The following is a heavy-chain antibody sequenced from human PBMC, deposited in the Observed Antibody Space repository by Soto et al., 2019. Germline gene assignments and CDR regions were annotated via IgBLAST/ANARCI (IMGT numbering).Heavy chain of an antibody. Sequence: ASVKVSCKASGHTFTKYYFHWVRQAPGQGLEWMGIINPSGGSTNYAERFQGRVTMTRDTSTSTMYMELSSLRSDDTATYFCARDFDFGVWGQGTSVTVSS. CDR2: INPSGGST. CDR1: GHTFTKYY. CDR3: ARDFDFGV. V-gene: IGHV1-46*01. J-gene: IGHJ6*02. D-gene: IGHD3-9*01.